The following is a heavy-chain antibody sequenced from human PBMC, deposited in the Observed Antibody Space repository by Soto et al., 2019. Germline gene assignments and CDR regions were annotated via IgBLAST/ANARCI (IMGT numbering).Heavy chain of an antibody. CDR1: GFSLTTSGAG. J-gene: IGHJ6*02. Sequence: GPTLVNPTQTLTLTCTFSGFSLTTSGAGVGWIRQPPGRVLEWLALIYWNDDKFYSPSLKSRLTITKDTSRSRVVLTMTNMDPVDTATYYCAHSARSYDFSTGHYFHMDVWGQGTTVTVSS. V-gene: IGHV2-5*01. CDR3: AHSARSYDFSTGHYFHMDV. D-gene: IGHD3-3*01. CDR2: IYWNDDK.